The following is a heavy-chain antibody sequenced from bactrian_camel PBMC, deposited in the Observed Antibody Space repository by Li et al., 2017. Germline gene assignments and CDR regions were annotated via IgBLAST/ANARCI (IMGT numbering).Heavy chain of an antibody. J-gene: IGHJ4*01. D-gene: IGHD4*01. CDR3: AKGVYYSDSGDIKRHR. CDR1: GLTDSVKW. V-gene: IGHV3S1*01. CDR2: ICLDDGRT. Sequence: HVQLVESGGGLVQPGGTLRLSCVASGLTDSVKWIHWVRQAPGRGLEWVSSICLDDGRTKSSDSVKGRFTISRDNAKDMLYLQLNNLKTEDTAMYYCAKGVYYSDSGDIKRHRRGRGTQVTVS.